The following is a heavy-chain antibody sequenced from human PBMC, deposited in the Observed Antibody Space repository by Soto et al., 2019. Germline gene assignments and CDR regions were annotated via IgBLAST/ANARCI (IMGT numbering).Heavy chain of an antibody. J-gene: IGHJ4*02. D-gene: IGHD6-19*01. V-gene: IGHV1-24*01. CDR2: FDPEDGET. CDR1: GYTLTELS. CDR3: ATSRWTNSGWDLFDY. Sequence: ASVKVSCKVSGYTLTELSMHWVRQAPGKGLEWMGGFDPEDGETIYAQKFQGRVTMTEDTSTDTAYMELSSLRSEDTAVYYCATSRWTNSGWDLFDYWGQGTLVTVSS.